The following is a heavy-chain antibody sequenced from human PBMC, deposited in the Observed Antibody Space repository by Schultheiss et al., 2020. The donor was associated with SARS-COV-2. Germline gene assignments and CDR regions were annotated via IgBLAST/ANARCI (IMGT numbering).Heavy chain of an antibody. CDR1: GGSISSGGYY. J-gene: IGHJ6*02. CDR3: ARGETGLRLGELSLFLYYYYGMDV. D-gene: IGHD3-16*02. V-gene: IGHV4-31*03. Sequence: SETLSLTCTVSGGSISSGGYYWSWIRQHPGKGLEWIGYLYYSGSTYYKPSLKSRVTISVDTSKNQFSLKLSSVTAADTAVYYCARGETGLRLGELSLFLYYYYGMDVWGQGATVTVSS. CDR2: LYYSGST.